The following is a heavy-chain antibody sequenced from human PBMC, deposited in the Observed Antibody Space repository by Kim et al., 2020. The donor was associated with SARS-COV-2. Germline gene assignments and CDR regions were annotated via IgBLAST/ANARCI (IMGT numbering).Heavy chain of an antibody. Sequence: SLKSRGTISVGTSKNQFSLKLSSVTAADTAVYYCARGRITIFGVVTEVDYWGQGTLVTVSS. D-gene: IGHD3-3*01. CDR3: ARGRITIFGVVTEVDY. V-gene: IGHV4-31*02. J-gene: IGHJ4*02.